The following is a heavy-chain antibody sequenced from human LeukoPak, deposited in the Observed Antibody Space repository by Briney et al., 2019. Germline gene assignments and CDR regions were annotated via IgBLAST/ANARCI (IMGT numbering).Heavy chain of an antibody. D-gene: IGHD2-2*01. V-gene: IGHV3-74*01. CDR3: ARGDIVVVPADVRYYFDY. CDR2: INSDGSST. Sequence: GGSLRLSCAASGFTFSSYWVHWVRQAPGKGLVWVSRINSDGSSTSYADSVKGRFTISRDNAKNTLYLQMNSLRAEDTAVYYCARGDIVVVPADVRYYFDYWGQGTLVTVSS. J-gene: IGHJ4*02. CDR1: GFTFSSYW.